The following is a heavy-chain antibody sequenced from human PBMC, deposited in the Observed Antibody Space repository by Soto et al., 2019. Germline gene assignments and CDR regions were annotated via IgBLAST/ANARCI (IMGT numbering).Heavy chain of an antibody. CDR2: ISYSGST. D-gene: IGHD4-4*01. Sequence: PSETKSLTCTVSGDSISYYYLSWIRQPPGKGLEWIGYISYSGSTNYNPSLRSRVTISVDTSKNQFSLKLTSVTAADTAVYFCAREDYSNTFDPWGQGTLVTVSS. J-gene: IGHJ5*02. V-gene: IGHV4-59*01. CDR1: GDSISYYY. CDR3: AREDYSNTFDP.